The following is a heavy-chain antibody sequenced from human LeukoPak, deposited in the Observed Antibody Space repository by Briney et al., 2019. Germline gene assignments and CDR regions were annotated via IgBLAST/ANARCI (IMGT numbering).Heavy chain of an antibody. CDR1: GFALSGFW. Sequence: GGSLRLSCAASGFALSGFWMHWIRQAPGKGLVWVSRIKYDGTSTSYADSVKGRFTISRDSARNTLYLQMNSLRAEDAAVYYCAKSDWFDPWGQGTLVTVSS. CDR3: AKSDWFDP. CDR2: IKYDGTST. J-gene: IGHJ5*02. V-gene: IGHV3-74*01.